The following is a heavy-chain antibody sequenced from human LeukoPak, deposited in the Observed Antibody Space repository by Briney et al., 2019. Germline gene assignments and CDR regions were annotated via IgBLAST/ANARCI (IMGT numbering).Heavy chain of an antibody. J-gene: IGHJ3*02. CDR2: IYYSGNT. Sequence: SETLSLTCAVSGGSLSSGVYSWSWIRQPPGKGLEWIGYIYYSGNTYYYPSLRSRVSISVDTSKNQLSLKLNSVTAADTAVYFCARGDYGDYHDAFDIWGQGTMVTVSS. V-gene: IGHV4-30-4*07. CDR1: GGSLSSGVYS. D-gene: IGHD4-17*01. CDR3: ARGDYGDYHDAFDI.